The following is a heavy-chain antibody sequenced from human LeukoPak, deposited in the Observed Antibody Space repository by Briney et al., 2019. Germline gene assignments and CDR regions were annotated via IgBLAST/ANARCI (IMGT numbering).Heavy chain of an antibody. Sequence: SVKVSCKASGGTFSSYAISWVRQAPGQGLEWMGRIIPILGVANYAQKFQGRVTITADKSTSTAYMELSSLRSEDTAVYYCAGGYCSGGSCLYYFDYWGQGTLVTVSS. V-gene: IGHV1-69*04. J-gene: IGHJ4*02. CDR3: AGGYCSGGSCLYYFDY. CDR2: IIPILGVA. D-gene: IGHD2-15*01. CDR1: GGTFSSYA.